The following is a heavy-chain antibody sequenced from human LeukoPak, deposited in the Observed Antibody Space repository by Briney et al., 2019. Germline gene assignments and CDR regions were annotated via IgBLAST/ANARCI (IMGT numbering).Heavy chain of an antibody. V-gene: IGHV3-23*01. Sequence: PGGSLRLSCAASGFTSSNYAMSWVRQAPGKGLEWVSSISGSGGGTYYADSVRGRFTFSRDNSKNTLYLQMNSLRAEDTAVYYCASSSWYSASQFDPWGQGTLVTVSS. CDR3: ASSSWYSASQFDP. CDR1: GFTSSNYA. J-gene: IGHJ5*02. CDR2: ISGSGGGT. D-gene: IGHD6-13*01.